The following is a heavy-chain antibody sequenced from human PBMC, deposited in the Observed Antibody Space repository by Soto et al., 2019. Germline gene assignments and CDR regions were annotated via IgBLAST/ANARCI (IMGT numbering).Heavy chain of an antibody. CDR1: GGTFSSYT. J-gene: IGHJ5*02. CDR2: IIPILGIA. V-gene: IGHV1-69*08. CDR3: ARDYTVTTPWFDP. Sequence: QVQLVQSGAEVKKPGSSVKVSCKASGGTFSSYTISWVRQAPGQGLEWMGRIIPILGIANYAQKFQGRVTITADKSTNTAYMELSSLRSEDTAVYYCARDYTVTTPWFDPWGQGTLVTVSS. D-gene: IGHD4-17*01.